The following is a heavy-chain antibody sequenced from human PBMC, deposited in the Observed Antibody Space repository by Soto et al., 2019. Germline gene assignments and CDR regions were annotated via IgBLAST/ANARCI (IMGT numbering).Heavy chain of an antibody. CDR1: GYTLTELS. J-gene: IGHJ4*02. V-gene: IGHV1-24*01. Sequence: ASVKVSCKVSGYTLTELSMHWVRQAPGKGLEWMGGFDPEDGETIYAQKFQGRVTMTGDTSTATAYMELSSLRSEDTAVYYCATVAFGDGSGSQFDYWGQGTLVTVSS. CDR3: ATVAFGDGSGSQFDY. CDR2: FDPEDGET. D-gene: IGHD3-10*01.